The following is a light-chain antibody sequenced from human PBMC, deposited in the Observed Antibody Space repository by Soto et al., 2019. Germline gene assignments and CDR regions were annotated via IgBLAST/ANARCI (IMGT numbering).Light chain of an antibody. CDR1: SSDIGGYNF. Sequence: QSALTQPASVSGSPGQSITISCTGTSSDIGGYNFVSWYQHHPGKAPKLMIYEVNNRPSGVSSRFSGSQSGNTASLTISGLQTEDEADYYCSSFPTSSTLLVFGGGTKLTVL. J-gene: IGLJ2*01. CDR3: SSFPTSSTLLV. V-gene: IGLV2-14*01. CDR2: EVN.